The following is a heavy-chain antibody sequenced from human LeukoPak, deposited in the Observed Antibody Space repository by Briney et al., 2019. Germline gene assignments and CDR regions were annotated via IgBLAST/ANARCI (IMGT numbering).Heavy chain of an antibody. Sequence: PGGSLRLSCAASGLSFSSFAMSWVRQGPARGLEWVSSIRGNGETFYADSVKGRFTISRDNSKNTLYLQMNSLRAEDTAVYYCAKVTGIAAAGSYYFDYWGQGTLVTVPS. V-gene: IGHV3-23*01. D-gene: IGHD6-13*01. CDR1: GLSFSSFA. CDR3: AKVTGIAAAGSYYFDY. CDR2: IRGNGET. J-gene: IGHJ4*02.